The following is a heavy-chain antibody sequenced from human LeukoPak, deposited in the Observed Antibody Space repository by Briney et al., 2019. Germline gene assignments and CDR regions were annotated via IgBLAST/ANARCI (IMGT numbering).Heavy chain of an antibody. D-gene: IGHD3-22*01. J-gene: IGHJ4*02. Sequence: GGSLRLSCAASGFTLSSYAMSWVRQAPGKGLEWVSAISGSGGSTYYADSVKGRFTISRDNSKNTLYPQMNSLRAEDTAVYYCAKDPIGYYDSSGFFHWGQGTLVTVSS. CDR3: AKDPIGYYDSSGFFH. V-gene: IGHV3-23*01. CDR1: GFTLSSYA. CDR2: ISGSGGST.